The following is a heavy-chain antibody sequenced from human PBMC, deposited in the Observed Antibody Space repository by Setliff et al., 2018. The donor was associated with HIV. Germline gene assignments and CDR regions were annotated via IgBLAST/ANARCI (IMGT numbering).Heavy chain of an antibody. CDR2: SIPLFGTV. V-gene: IGHV1-69*05. J-gene: IGHJ4*02. CDR3: ASGSGYCRNGVCYIGVHKNPDKYYFDY. D-gene: IGHD2-8*01. Sequence: ASVKVSCKASGGTFSNSALTWVRQAPGQGLEWMGGSIPLFGTVTYAQRFQGRVTITTDELMTTAYMELTSLRSEDTAVYYCASGSGYCRNGVCYIGVHKNPDKYYFDYWGQGTLVTVSS. CDR1: GGTFSNSA.